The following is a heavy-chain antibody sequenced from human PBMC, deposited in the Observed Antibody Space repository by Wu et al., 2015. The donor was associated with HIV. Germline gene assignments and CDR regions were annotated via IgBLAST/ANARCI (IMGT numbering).Heavy chain of an antibody. CDR2: ISAYNGNT. CDR3: AGSALKYYDSSGYHDAFDI. CDR1: GYTFTSYG. V-gene: IGHV1-18*01. J-gene: IGHJ3*02. D-gene: IGHD3-22*01. Sequence: QVRLVQSGAEVKKPGASVKVSCKASGYTFTSYGISWVRQAPGQGLEWMGWISAYNGNTNYAQKLQGRVTMTTDTSTSTAYMELRSLRSDDTAVYYCAGSALKYYDSSGYHDAFDIWGQGTMVTVSS.